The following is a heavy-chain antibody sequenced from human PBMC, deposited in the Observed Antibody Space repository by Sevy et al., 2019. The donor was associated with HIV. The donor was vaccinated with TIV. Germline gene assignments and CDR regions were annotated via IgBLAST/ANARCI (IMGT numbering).Heavy chain of an antibody. CDR2: IKQDGSEK. V-gene: IGHV3-7*03. Sequence: GGSLRLSCAASGFTFSSYWMSWVRQAPGKGLEWVANIKQDGSEKYYVDSVKGRFTISRDNAKNSLYLQMNSLRAEDTAVYYCARDGVGDIVVVPAAMWDDAFDIWGQGTMVTVSS. CDR1: GFTFSSYW. CDR3: ARDGVGDIVVVPAAMWDDAFDI. D-gene: IGHD2-2*01. J-gene: IGHJ3*02.